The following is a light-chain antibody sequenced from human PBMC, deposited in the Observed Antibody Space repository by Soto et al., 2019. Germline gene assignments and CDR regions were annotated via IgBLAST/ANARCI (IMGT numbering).Light chain of an antibody. V-gene: IGKV2-30*02. CDR1: QSLLHSNGNNY. CDR3: MQGTHWPLT. Sequence: VMTQSPVSLPVTPGESASISCSSSQSLLHSNGNNYLDWFQQRPGQSPRRLIYKISNRDSGVPDRFSGSGSGTYFTLQISRAEAEDVGIYYCMQGTHWPLTFGQGKRLEIK. J-gene: IGKJ5*01. CDR2: KIS.